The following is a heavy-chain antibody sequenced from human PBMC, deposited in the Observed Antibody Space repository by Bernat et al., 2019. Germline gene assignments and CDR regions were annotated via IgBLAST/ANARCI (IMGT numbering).Heavy chain of an antibody. J-gene: IGHJ4*02. Sequence: EVQLVETGGGLIQPGGSLRLSCAASGFIVSSNYMSWVRQAPGKGLEWVSVIYSGGTTYYADSVKGRFTISRDNSKNTLYLQMNSLRAEDMAVYYCARYNWNLGSFDYWGQGTLVTVSS. V-gene: IGHV3-53*05. D-gene: IGHD1-7*01. CDR3: ARYNWNLGSFDY. CDR2: IYSGGTT. CDR1: GFIVSSNY.